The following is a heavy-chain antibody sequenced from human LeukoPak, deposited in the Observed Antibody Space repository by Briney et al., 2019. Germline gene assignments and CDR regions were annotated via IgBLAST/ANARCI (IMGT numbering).Heavy chain of an antibody. J-gene: IGHJ6*03. CDR1: GYTFTSYY. Sequence: EASVTVSCKASGYTFTSYYMHWVRQAPGQGLEWMGIINPSGGSTSYAQKFQGRVTMTRDMSTSTVYMELSSLRSEDTAVYYCARSITVTATQAWYMDVWGKGTTVTVSS. D-gene: IGHD2-21*02. CDR3: ARSITVTATQAWYMDV. V-gene: IGHV1-46*01. CDR2: INPSGGST.